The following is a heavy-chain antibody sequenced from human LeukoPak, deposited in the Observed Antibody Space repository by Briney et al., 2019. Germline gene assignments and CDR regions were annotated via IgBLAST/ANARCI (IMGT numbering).Heavy chain of an antibody. CDR1: GGTFSSYA. V-gene: IGHV1-69*06. Sequence: SVKVSCKASGGTFSSYAISWVRQAPGQGLEWMGGIIPIFGTANYAQKFQGRVTITADKSTSTAYMELSSLRSEDTAVYYCAREDPGFGSSSIFDYWGQGTLVTVSS. CDR2: IIPIFGTA. J-gene: IGHJ4*02. CDR3: AREDPGFGSSSIFDY. D-gene: IGHD6-6*01.